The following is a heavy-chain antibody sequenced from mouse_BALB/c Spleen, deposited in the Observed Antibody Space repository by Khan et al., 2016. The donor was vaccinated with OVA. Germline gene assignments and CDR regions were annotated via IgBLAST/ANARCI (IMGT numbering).Heavy chain of an antibody. J-gene: IGHJ3*01. CDR3: AREGNYYGAWFAY. CDR2: IWGDGNT. V-gene: IGHV2-6-7*01. D-gene: IGHD1-2*01. CDR1: GFSLTGYG. Sequence: QVQLKESGPGLVAPSQSLSITCTVSGFSLTGYGVNWVRQPPGKGLEWLGMIWGDGNTDYNSALKSRLNISKDNSTSQVFLKISSLQIDDTARYYWAREGNYYGAWFAYWGQGTLVTVSA.